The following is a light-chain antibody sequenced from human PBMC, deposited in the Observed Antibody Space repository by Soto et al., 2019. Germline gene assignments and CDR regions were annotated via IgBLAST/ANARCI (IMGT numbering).Light chain of an antibody. CDR2: AAS. CDR3: RQYDNWPGA. J-gene: IGKJ1*01. V-gene: IGKV3-15*01. CDR1: QNIRFN. Sequence: EIVMTQSPAILSVSPGERATLSCGASQNIRFNLAWYQHKPGQAPRLLISAASTRATGIPARFSGSGSGTEFTLTISSLQSEDFAIYYCRQYDNWPGAFGQGTRVDIK.